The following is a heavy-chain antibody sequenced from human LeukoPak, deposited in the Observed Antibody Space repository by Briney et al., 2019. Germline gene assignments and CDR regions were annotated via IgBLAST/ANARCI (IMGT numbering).Heavy chain of an antibody. D-gene: IGHD5-18*01. Sequence: TSVTLSLTCAVYGGSFSGYYWSWIRQPPGKGLEWIGEINHSGSANYNPSLKSRVTISVDTSKKQFSLKLSSVTAADTAVYYCARGQGSYGYGNFDYWGQGTLVTVSS. J-gene: IGHJ4*02. CDR2: INHSGSA. CDR1: GGSFSGYY. V-gene: IGHV4-34*01. CDR3: ARGQGSYGYGNFDY.